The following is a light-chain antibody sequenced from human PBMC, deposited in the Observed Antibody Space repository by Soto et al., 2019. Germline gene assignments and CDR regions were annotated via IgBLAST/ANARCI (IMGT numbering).Light chain of an antibody. Sequence: EIVLTQSPGTLSLSPGERATFSCRASQSVTSSYLAWYQQKPGQAPRLLIYDTSSRATGIPDRFSGSASGTDFTLTVSRLEPEDFAVYYCQHYDSSPLYTFGQGTKLEI. CDR2: DTS. V-gene: IGKV3-20*01. CDR3: QHYDSSPLYT. J-gene: IGKJ2*01. CDR1: QSVTSSY.